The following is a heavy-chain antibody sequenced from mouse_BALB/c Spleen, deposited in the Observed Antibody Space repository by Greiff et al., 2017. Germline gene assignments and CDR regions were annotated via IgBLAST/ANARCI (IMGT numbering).Heavy chain of an antibody. CDR2: ILPGSGST. CDR1: GYTFSSYW. D-gene: IGHD1-1*01. V-gene: IGHV1-9*01. J-gene: IGHJ4*01. Sequence: VQLQQSGAELMKPGASVKISCKATGYTFSSYWIEWVKQRPGHGLEWIGEILPGSGSTNYNEKFKGKATFTADTSSNTAYMQLSSLTSEDSAVYYCARDGSSHYYAMDYWGQGTSVTVSS. CDR3: ARDGSSHYYAMDY.